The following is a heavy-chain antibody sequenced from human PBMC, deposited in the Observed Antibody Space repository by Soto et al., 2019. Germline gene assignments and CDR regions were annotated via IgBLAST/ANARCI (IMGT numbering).Heavy chain of an antibody. CDR1: GGTFSSYA. D-gene: IGHD3-22*01. J-gene: IGHJ4*02. Sequence: SVKVSCKASGGTFSSYAISWVRQAPGQGLEWMGGIIPIFGTANYAQKFQGRVTITADESTSTAYMELSSLRSEDTAVYYCARDSHYDSSGYYYHFDYWGQGTLVTVSS. CDR2: IIPIFGTA. V-gene: IGHV1-69*13. CDR3: ARDSHYDSSGYYYHFDY.